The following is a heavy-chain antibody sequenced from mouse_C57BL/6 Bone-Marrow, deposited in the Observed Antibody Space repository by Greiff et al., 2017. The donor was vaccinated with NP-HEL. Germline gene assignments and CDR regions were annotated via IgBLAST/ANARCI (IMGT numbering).Heavy chain of an antibody. D-gene: IGHD3-3*01. V-gene: IGHV2-6*01. CDR3: ASGTGDGLFAY. J-gene: IGHJ3*01. CDR1: GFSLTSYG. Sequence: VKLMESGPGLVAPSQSLSITCTVSGFSLTSYGVDWLRQSPGKGLEWLGVIWGVGSTNYNSALKSRLSISKDNSKSQVFLKMNSLQTDDTAMYYCASGTGDGLFAYWGQGTLVTVSA. CDR2: IWGVGST.